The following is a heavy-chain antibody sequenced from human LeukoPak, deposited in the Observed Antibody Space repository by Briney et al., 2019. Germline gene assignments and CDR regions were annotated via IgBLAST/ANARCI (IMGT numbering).Heavy chain of an antibody. D-gene: IGHD1-26*01. CDR1: GASISSYY. V-gene: IGHV4-59*01. CDR2: IYNSET. J-gene: IGHJ4*02. CDR3: AKNTWELLQ. Sequence: PSETLSLTCTVSGASISSYYWSWIRQPPGKGLEWIGYIYNSETNYNLSLKSRVTISVDTSKNQFSLKLSSVTAADTAVYYCAKNTWELLQWGQGTLVTVSP.